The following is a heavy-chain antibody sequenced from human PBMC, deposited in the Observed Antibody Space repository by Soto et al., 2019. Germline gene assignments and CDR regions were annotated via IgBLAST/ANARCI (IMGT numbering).Heavy chain of an antibody. CDR2: IYYRGNT. J-gene: IGHJ4*02. V-gene: IGHV4-30-4*01. Sequence: QVQLQESGPGLVKPSQTLSLNCTVSGDSINSGDHYWSWIRQRPGKGLEWIGYIYYRGNTYYNPSLKSRVSISVDTTKTQCSLKLSSVIAADTAVYYCARSIGRNYFDYWGQGTLVTVSS. CDR3: ARSIGRNYFDY. CDR1: GDSINSGDHY. D-gene: IGHD3-16*02.